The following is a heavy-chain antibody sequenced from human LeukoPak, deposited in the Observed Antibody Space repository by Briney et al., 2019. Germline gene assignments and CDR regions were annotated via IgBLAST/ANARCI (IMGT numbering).Heavy chain of an antibody. CDR3: TQGGGSSAYYFDY. CDR2: ISSGSSYI. CDR1: RFTFSSYS. D-gene: IGHD1-26*01. V-gene: IGHV3-21*01. Sequence: GGSLRLSCAASRFTFSSYSMNWVRQAPGKGLEWVSSISSGSSYIYYADSVKGRFTISRDNAKNSLYLQMNSLRAEDTAVYYCTQGGGSSAYYFDYWGQGTLVTVSS. J-gene: IGHJ4*02.